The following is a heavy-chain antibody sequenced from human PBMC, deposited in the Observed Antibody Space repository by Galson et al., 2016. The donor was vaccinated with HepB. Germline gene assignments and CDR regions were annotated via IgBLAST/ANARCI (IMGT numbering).Heavy chain of an antibody. D-gene: IGHD5-12*01. CDR2: INHSGST. CDR1: GGPFSGFY. CDR3: ARDVDLPAGFVNWFDP. J-gene: IGHJ5*02. Sequence: SETLSLTCGVYGGPFSGFYWSWIRQPPGKGLEWIGEINHSGSTNYNPSLKSRVTISVDTSKNQFSLNLTSVTAADTAVYYCARDVDLPAGFVNWFDPWGQGTLVTVSS. V-gene: IGHV4-34*01.